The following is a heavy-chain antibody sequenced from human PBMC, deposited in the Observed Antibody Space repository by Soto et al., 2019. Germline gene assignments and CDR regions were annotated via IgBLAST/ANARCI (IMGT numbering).Heavy chain of an antibody. D-gene: IGHD5-12*01. CDR1: GGSVSSGSYY. V-gene: IGHV4-61*01. CDR3: ARVGWLRFSDYYYYMDV. J-gene: IGHJ6*03. CDR2: IYYSGST. Sequence: PSETLSLTCTVSGGSVSSGSYYWSWIRQPPGKGLEWIGYIYYSGSTNYNPSLKSRVTISVDTSKNQFSLKLCSVTAADTAVYYCARVGWLRFSDYYYYMDVWGKGTTVTVSS.